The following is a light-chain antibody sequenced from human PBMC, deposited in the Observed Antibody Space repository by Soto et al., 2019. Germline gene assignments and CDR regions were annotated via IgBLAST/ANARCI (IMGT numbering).Light chain of an antibody. J-gene: IGKJ4*01. CDR1: QGVTSY. V-gene: IGKV3-11*01. CDR2: DAS. CDR3: QQRSNWPFT. Sequence: EIVLTQSPATLSLSPGERATLSCRAIQGVTSYLTWYQQKPGQAPRLLIYDASNRATGIPARFSGSGSGTDFTLTISSLEPEDFAVYYCQQRSNWPFTFGGGTKVEIK.